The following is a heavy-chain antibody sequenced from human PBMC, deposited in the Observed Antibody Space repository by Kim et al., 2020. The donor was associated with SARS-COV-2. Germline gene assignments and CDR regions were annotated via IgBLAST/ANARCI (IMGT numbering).Heavy chain of an antibody. J-gene: IGHJ5*02. D-gene: IGHD3-10*01. Sequence: VESLKISCKASGYYFPDYWIGWVRQMPGKGLEWVAFSIPGKSEARYSPSFQGHVTISADMSITTAYLQLSTLKASDSAMYYCVRRDGFVIEFYKRDWLDPWGQGTLVTVSS. CDR2: SIPGKSEA. V-gene: IGHV5-51*01. CDR1: GYYFPDYW. CDR3: VRRDGFVIEFYKRDWLDP.